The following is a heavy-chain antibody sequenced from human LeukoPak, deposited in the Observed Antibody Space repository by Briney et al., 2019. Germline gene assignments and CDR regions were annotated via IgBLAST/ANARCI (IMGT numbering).Heavy chain of an antibody. CDR2: IYYSGST. V-gene: IGHV4-59*01. D-gene: IGHD6-13*01. CDR3: AAGIAAAGTPL. Sequence: PSETLSLTCTVSGGSTSSYYWSWIRQPPGKGLEWIGYIYYSGSTNYNPSLKSRVTISVDTSKNQFSLKLSSVTAADTAVYYCAAGIAAAGTPLWGQGTLVTVSS. CDR1: GGSTSSYY. J-gene: IGHJ4*02.